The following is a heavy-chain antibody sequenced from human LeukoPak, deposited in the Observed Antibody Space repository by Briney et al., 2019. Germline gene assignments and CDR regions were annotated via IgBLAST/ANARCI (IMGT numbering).Heavy chain of an antibody. J-gene: IGHJ4*02. CDR1: GYTFTGYG. D-gene: IGHD3-9*01. Sequence: ASVKVSCKASGYTFTGYGISWVRQAPEQGLEWMGWISAYNGNTNYAQKLQGRVTMTTETSTSTAYLQLRSRLSADTAVYYCARDYHILTASTSFDYWGQGTLVTVSS. V-gene: IGHV1-18*04. CDR2: ISAYNGNT. CDR3: ARDYHILTASTSFDY.